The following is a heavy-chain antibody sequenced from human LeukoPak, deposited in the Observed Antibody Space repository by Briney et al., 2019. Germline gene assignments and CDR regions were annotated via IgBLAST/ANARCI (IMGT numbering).Heavy chain of an antibody. Sequence: SETLSLTCTVSGGSISSHYWSWIRQPPGKGLEWIGYISYIGSANYSPSLKSRVTISVDTSKNQFSLRLSSVTAADMAVYYCAGDHLALNALDIWGQGTMVTVSS. CDR3: AGDHLALNALDI. CDR1: GGSISSHY. J-gene: IGHJ3*02. V-gene: IGHV4-59*11. CDR2: ISYIGSA.